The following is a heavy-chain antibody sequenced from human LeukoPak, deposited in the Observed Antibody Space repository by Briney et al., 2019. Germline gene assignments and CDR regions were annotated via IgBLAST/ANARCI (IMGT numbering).Heavy chain of an antibody. CDR2: ISYDGSNK. CDR3: AKDGDYYGSGSYPWYFDY. V-gene: IGHV3-30*18. CDR1: GFTFSSYG. D-gene: IGHD3-10*01. J-gene: IGHJ4*02. Sequence: GGSLRLSCAASGFTFSSYGMHWVRQAPGKGLEWVAVISYDGSNKYYADSVKGRFTISRDNSKNTLYLQMNSLRAEDTAVYYCAKDGDYYGSGSYPWYFDYWGQGTLVTVSS.